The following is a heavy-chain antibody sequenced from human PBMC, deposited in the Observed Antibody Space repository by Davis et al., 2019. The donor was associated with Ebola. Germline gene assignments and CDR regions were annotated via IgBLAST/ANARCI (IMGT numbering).Heavy chain of an antibody. J-gene: IGHJ5*02. CDR2: ISHHNGDT. CDR3: ARTTKTNIEDSGLGYNSFDA. Sequence: MPSETLSLTCAVYGDSISDYFWSWIRQPPEKGLEWIGEISHHNGDTNYNPSLRSRAAISVDSSKNQFSLKVNSVTAADTATYYCARTTKTNIEDSGLGYNSFDAWGQGVLVSVSS. D-gene: IGHD4-17*01. CDR1: GDSISDYF. V-gene: IGHV4-34*01.